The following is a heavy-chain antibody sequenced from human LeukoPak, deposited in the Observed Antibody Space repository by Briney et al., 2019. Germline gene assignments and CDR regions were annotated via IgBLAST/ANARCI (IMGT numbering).Heavy chain of an antibody. CDR2: VSAFNGNT. CDR3: ARRGGSYSHSDF. CDR1: GYTFSSYG. V-gene: IGHV1-18*01. Sequence: ASVKVSCKASGYTFSSYGISWVRQAPGQGLEWMGWVSAFNGNTDYAPKLQGRVTMTTDTSTTTPYMELRSLTSDDTAVYYCARRGGSYSHSDFWGQGTLVTVSS. J-gene: IGHJ4*02. D-gene: IGHD1-26*01.